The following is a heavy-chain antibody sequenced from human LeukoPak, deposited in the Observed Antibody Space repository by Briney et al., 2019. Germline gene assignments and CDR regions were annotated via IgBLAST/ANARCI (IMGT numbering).Heavy chain of an antibody. D-gene: IGHD2-8*01. V-gene: IGHV4-39*01. CDR1: GGSISSSSYY. CDR2: IYYSGST. Sequence: SETLSLTCTVSGGSISSSSYYWGWIRQPPGKGLEGIGSIYYSGSTYYNPSLKSRVTISVDTSKNQFSLKLSSVTAADTAVYYCARLGYCTNGVCFFFDYWGQGTLVTVSS. CDR3: ARLGYCTNGVCFFFDY. J-gene: IGHJ4*02.